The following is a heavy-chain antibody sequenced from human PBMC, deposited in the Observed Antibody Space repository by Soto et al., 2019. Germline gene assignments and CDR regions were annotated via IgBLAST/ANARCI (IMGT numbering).Heavy chain of an antibody. D-gene: IGHD6-19*01. V-gene: IGHV3-23*01. CDR1: GFTFSTYG. Sequence: AASGFTFSTYGMSWVRQAPGKGLEWVSAISGSGGGTYYAYSVKGRFTISRDNSKNTLYLQMNSLRAEDTAVYYCAKDLSGWPLFDPWGQGTLVTVSS. J-gene: IGHJ5*02. CDR3: AKDLSGWPLFDP. CDR2: ISGSGGGT.